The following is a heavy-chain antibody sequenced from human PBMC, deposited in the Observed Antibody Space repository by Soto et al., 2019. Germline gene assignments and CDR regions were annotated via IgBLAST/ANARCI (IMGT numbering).Heavy chain of an antibody. CDR1: GGSISTDNW. CDR3: ARDQDSGWGLDS. CDR2: IYHSGRT. J-gene: IGHJ4*02. Sequence: QVQVQXXGPGLXXXXXXLSLTCVVSGGSISTDNWWSWVRQPPGKGLEWIGEIYHSGRTNYSPSLKSRVSISADTSKNQLSLQMTSVTAADTAVYYCARDQDSGWGLDSWGQGILVTVSS. D-gene: IGHD6-19*01. V-gene: IGHV4-4*02.